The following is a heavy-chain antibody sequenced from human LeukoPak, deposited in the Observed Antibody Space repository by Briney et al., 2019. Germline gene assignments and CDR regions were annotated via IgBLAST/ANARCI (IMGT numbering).Heavy chain of an antibody. J-gene: IGHJ4*02. CDR1: GYTFTSYG. CDR3: ARVSGYSYEGYFDY. Sequence: ASVKVSCKASGYTFTSYGISWVRQAPGQGLERMGWISAYNGNTNYAQKLQGRVTMTTDTSTSTAYMELRSLRSDDTAVYYCARVSGYSYEGYFDYWGQGTLVTVSS. CDR2: ISAYNGNT. D-gene: IGHD5-18*01. V-gene: IGHV1-18*01.